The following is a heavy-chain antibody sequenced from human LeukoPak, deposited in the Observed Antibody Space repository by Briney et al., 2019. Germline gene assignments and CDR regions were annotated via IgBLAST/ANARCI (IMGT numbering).Heavy chain of an antibody. V-gene: IGHV3-53*01. CDR2: IYSGGST. CDR1: GFTVSSNY. CDR3: ARGPGSGSYDWYFDL. D-gene: IGHD1-26*01. J-gene: IGHJ2*01. Sequence: PGGSLRLSCAASGFTVSSNYMSWVRQAPGKGLEWVSVIYSGGSTYYADSVKGRFTISRDNSKNTLYLQMNSLRAEDTAVYYCARGPGSGSYDWYFDLWGRGTLVTVSS.